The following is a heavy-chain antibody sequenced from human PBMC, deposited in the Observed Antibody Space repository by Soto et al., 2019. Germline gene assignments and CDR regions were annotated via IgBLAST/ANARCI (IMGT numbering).Heavy chain of an antibody. V-gene: IGHV1-69*13. J-gene: IGHJ5*02. CDR1: GGTFSSYA. Sequence: ASVKVSCKASGGTFSSYAISWVRQAPGQGLEWMGGIIPIFGTANYAQKFQGRVTITADESTSTAYMELSSLRSEDTAVYYCARVEGELEGIAYCGGDCYSYNWFAPCGQGTLVTVSS. CDR2: IIPIFGTA. CDR3: ARVEGELEGIAYCGGDCYSYNWFAP. D-gene: IGHD2-21*02.